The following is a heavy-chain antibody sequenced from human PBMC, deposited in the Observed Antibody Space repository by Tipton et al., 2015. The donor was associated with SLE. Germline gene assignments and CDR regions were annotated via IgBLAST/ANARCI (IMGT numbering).Heavy chain of an antibody. Sequence: TLSLTCTVSGDSINSGGYYWTWIRQHPGKGLEWIGYIYYSGNTYYNPSLKSRVTISADTSNNQFSLKLSSVTAADTAVYYCARVAGWIEDAFDIWGQGTMVTVSS. J-gene: IGHJ3*02. CDR1: GDSINSGGYY. CDR3: ARVAGWIEDAFDI. D-gene: IGHD2-2*03. CDR2: IYYSGNT. V-gene: IGHV4-31*03.